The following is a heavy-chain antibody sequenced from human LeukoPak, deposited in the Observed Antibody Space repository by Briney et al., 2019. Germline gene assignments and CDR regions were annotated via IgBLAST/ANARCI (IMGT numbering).Heavy chain of an antibody. D-gene: IGHD5-24*01. J-gene: IGHJ3*02. Sequence: PSETLSLTCTVSGGSISSDGYYWSWIRQPPGKGLEWIGYIYHSGSTYYNPSLKSRVTISVDRSKNQFSLKLSSVTAADTAVYYCARDRDGFNGGAFDIWGQGTMATVSS. CDR3: ARDRDGFNGGAFDI. CDR1: GGSISSDGYY. CDR2: IYHSGST. V-gene: IGHV4-30-2*01.